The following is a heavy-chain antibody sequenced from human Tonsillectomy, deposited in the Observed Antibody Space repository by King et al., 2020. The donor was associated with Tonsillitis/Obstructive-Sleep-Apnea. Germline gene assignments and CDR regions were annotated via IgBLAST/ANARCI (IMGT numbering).Heavy chain of an antibody. Sequence: VQLVESGGGLVQPGGSLRLSCAASGFTFSRYWMSWVRQAPGKGLEWVANIKQDGSEKYHVDSVKGRFTISRDNAKNSLYLQMNSLRAEDTAVYYCASVPVAIRGYYYLDVWGKGTTVTVSS. J-gene: IGHJ6*03. V-gene: IGHV3-7*01. D-gene: IGHD2-2*01. CDR3: ASVPVAIRGYYYLDV. CDR2: IKQDGSEK. CDR1: GFTFSRYW.